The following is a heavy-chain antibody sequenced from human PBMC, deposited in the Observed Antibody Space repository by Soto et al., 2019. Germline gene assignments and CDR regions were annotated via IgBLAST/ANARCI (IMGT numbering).Heavy chain of an antibody. V-gene: IGHV3-23*01. Sequence: EVQLLESGGGLVQPVGSLRLSCAASGFTFSSYAMSWVRQAPGKGLEWVSAISGSGGSTYYADSVKGRFTISRDNSKNTLYLQMNSLRAEDTAVYYCAKPIDDEDAFDIWGQGTMVTVSS. CDR1: GFTFSSYA. J-gene: IGHJ3*02. D-gene: IGHD3-16*01. CDR2: ISGSGGST. CDR3: AKPIDDEDAFDI.